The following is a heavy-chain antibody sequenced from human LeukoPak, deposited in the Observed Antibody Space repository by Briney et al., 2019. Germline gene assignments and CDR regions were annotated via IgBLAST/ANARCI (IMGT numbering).Heavy chain of an antibody. V-gene: IGHV3-30*02. CDR3: AKDVPSAYFDY. Sequence: GGSLRLSCAASGFTFSNYGMHWVRQAPGKGLEWVAFVRYEETTRFYADSVKGRFTISRDNSKTTLYLQMNTPRAEDTAVYYCAKDVPSAYFDYWGQGTLVTVSS. D-gene: IGHD2-2*01. CDR1: GFTFSNYG. CDR2: VRYEETTR. J-gene: IGHJ4*02.